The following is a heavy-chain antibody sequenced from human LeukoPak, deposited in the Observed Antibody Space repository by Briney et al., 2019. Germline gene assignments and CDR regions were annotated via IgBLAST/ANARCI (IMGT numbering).Heavy chain of an antibody. CDR2: ISWNSGSI. D-gene: IGHD5-12*01. CDR3: AKGGHDAFDI. J-gene: IGHJ3*02. CDR1: GFTFDDYA. V-gene: IGHV3-9*01. Sequence: GGSLRLSCAASGFTFDDYAMRWVRQAPGKGLEWVSGISWNSGSIGYADSVKGRFTISRDNAKNSLYLQMNSLRAEDTALYYCAKGGHDAFDIWGQGTMVTVSS.